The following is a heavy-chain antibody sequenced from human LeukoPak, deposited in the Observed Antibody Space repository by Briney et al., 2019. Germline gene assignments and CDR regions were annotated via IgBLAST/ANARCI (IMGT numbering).Heavy chain of an antibody. Sequence: LSGGSLRLSCAASGFTFSTYAMSWVRQAPGRGLEWVSATRGSGGSTYYADSVKGRFTISRDNSKNTLYLQVNSLRAEDTAVYYCAKADAPWGYNLNFDYWGQGTLVTASS. CDR2: TRGSGGST. CDR1: GFTFSTYA. CDR3: AKADAPWGYNLNFDY. V-gene: IGHV3-23*01. J-gene: IGHJ4*02. D-gene: IGHD5-18*01.